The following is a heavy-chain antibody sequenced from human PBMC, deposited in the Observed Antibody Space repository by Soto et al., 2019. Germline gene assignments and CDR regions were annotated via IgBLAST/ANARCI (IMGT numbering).Heavy chain of an antibody. CDR1: GGSISSYY. D-gene: IGHD3-10*01. V-gene: IGHV4-59*01. J-gene: IGHJ6*03. CDR3: ARGAEGYGSGNSYYYYMDV. CDR2: IYYSGST. Sequence: SETLSLTCTVSGGSISSYYWSWIRQPPGKGLEWIGYIYYSGSTNYNPSLKSRVTISVDTSKNQFSLKLSSVTAADTAVYYCARGAEGYGSGNSYYYYMDVWGKGTTVTVSS.